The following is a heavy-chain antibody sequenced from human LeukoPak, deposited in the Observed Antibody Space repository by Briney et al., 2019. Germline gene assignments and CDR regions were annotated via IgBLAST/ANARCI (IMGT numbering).Heavy chain of an antibody. CDR2: IYYSGST. J-gene: IGHJ3*02. CDR1: GGSISSYY. D-gene: IGHD3-10*01. V-gene: IGHV4-59*01. Sequence: PSETLSLTCTVSGGSISSYYWSWIRQPPGRGLEWIGYIYYSGSTNYNPSLKSRVTISVDTSKNQFSLKLSSVTAADTAVYYCARELWANDAFDIWGQGTMVTASS. CDR3: ARELWANDAFDI.